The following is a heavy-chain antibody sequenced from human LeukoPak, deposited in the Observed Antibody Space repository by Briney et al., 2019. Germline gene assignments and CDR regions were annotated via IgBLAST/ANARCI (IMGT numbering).Heavy chain of an antibody. V-gene: IGHV1-69*04. Sequence: SVKVSCKASGGXFSSYAISWVRQAPGQGLEWMGRIIPILGIANYAQKFQGRVTITADKSTSTAYMELSSLRSEDTAVYYCARLGSIVGATGIDYWGQGTLVTVSS. CDR1: GGXFSSYA. J-gene: IGHJ4*02. CDR2: IIPILGIA. D-gene: IGHD1-26*01. CDR3: ARLGSIVGATGIDY.